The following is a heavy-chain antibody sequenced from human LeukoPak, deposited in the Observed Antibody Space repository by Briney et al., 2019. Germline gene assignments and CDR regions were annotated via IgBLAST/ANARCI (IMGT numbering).Heavy chain of an antibody. V-gene: IGHV3-48*03. D-gene: IGHD6-13*01. CDR2: IGSSGATI. Sequence: GGSLGLSCAASGFTFSSYEMNWVRQAPGKGLEWVSYIGSSGATIYYAGSVKGRFTVSRDNAKNSLHLQMNSLRAEDTAIYYCARLTAAGMDYYMDVWGKGTTVTVSS. J-gene: IGHJ6*03. CDR3: ARLTAAGMDYYMDV. CDR1: GFTFSSYE.